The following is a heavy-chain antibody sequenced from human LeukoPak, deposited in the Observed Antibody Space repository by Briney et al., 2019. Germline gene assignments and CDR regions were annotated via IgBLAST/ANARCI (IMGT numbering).Heavy chain of an antibody. J-gene: IGHJ4*02. D-gene: IGHD5-24*01. Sequence: SETLSLTCTVSGDSISSSSYYWGWIRQPPGKGLEWLGTIYYSGSTYYNPSLKSRVTISIDTSKNQFSLKLNSVTAADTAVYYCARFRPTIWGQGSLVYVSP. CDR2: IYYSGST. CDR3: ARFRPTI. CDR1: GDSISSSSYY. V-gene: IGHV4-39*01.